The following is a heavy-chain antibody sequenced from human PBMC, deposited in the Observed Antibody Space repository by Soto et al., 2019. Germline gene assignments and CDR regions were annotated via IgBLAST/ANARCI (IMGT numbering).Heavy chain of an antibody. V-gene: IGHV3-7*01. D-gene: IGHD3-22*01. J-gene: IGHJ4*02. CDR1: GFTFSSYW. CDR2: IKQDGSEK. CDR3: ARTLYYDSSGYYYTPLFDY. Sequence: GGSLRLSCAASGFTFSSYWMSWVRQAPGKGLEWVANIKQDGSEKYYVDSVKGRFTISRDNAKNSLYLQMNSLRAEDTAVYYCARTLYYDSSGYYYTPLFDYWGQGTLVTVSS.